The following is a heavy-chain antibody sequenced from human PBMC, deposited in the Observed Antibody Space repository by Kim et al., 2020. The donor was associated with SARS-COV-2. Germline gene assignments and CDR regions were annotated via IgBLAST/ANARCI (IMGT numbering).Heavy chain of an antibody. D-gene: IGHD3-10*01. CDR1: GFTFSSNG. Sequence: GGSLRLSCAASGFTFSSNGMSWVRQAPGKGLEWVSAISGSGGSTYYADSVKGRFTISRDNSKNMLYLQMNSLRAEDTAVYYCAKRITVVRGVIAPWAFDIWGQGTMVTVSS. CDR3: AKRITVVRGVIAPWAFDI. J-gene: IGHJ3*02. CDR2: ISGSGGST. V-gene: IGHV3-23*01.